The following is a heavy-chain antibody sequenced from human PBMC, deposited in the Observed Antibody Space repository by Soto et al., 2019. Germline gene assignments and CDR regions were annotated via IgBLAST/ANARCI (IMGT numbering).Heavy chain of an antibody. J-gene: IGHJ5*02. CDR2: IYYSGST. Sequence: QVQLQESGPGLVKPSQTLSLTCTVSGGSISSGGYYWSWIRQHPGKGLEWIGYIYYSGSTYYNPSLKSRVTISVDTSKNQFSRKLSSVTAADTAVYYCARAKLSSIAAPLDPWGQGTLVTVSS. V-gene: IGHV4-31*03. CDR1: GGSISSGGYY. CDR3: ARAKLSSIAAPLDP. D-gene: IGHD6-6*01.